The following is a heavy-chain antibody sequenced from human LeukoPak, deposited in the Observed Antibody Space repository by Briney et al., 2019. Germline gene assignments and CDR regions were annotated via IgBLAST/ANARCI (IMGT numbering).Heavy chain of an antibody. CDR2: IYWNDDK. CDR1: GFSLSASGVG. V-gene: IGHV2-5*01. J-gene: IGHJ3*02. CDR3: AHRLARYFDWLLHDAFDI. Sequence: SGPTLVKPTQTLTLNCTFSGFSLSASGVGVGWIRQPPGKALEWLALIYWNDDKRYSPSLKSRLTITKDTSKNQVVLTMTNMDPVDTAPYYCAHRLARYFDWLLHDAFDIWGHGTMVTVSS. D-gene: IGHD3-9*01.